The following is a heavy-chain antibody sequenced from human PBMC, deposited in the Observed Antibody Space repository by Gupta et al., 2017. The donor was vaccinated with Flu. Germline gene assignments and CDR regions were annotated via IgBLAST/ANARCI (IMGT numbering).Heavy chain of an antibody. CDR2: IWYDGTNT. CDR1: GSTFSSYG. Sequence: QVQLVESGGGVVQPGRSLRLSCVVSGSTFSSYGMHWVRQAPGKGPEWVALIWYDGTNTNYAASVEGRFVISRDNSNNTLYLQMNSLRAEDTAVYYCARHRGMDVWGQGTTVTVSS. V-gene: IGHV3-33*01. CDR3: ARHRGMDV. J-gene: IGHJ6*02.